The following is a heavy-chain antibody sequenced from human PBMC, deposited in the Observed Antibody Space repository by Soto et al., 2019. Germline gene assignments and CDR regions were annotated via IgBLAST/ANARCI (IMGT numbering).Heavy chain of an antibody. CDR2: IYYSGKT. J-gene: IGHJ6*02. Sequence: SETLSLTGTVSGDTISSGMFYYYWIRPLPGKNTDWIGYIYYSGKTYYNPTLERRLTMSVDTSKNQFSLTLTSVTVADTAVYFCARVPWGRARIGVSGSDMDVWGQGTTVTVSS. D-gene: IGHD1-26*01. V-gene: IGHV4-31*03. CDR3: ARVPWGRARIGVSGSDMDV. CDR1: GDTISSGMFY.